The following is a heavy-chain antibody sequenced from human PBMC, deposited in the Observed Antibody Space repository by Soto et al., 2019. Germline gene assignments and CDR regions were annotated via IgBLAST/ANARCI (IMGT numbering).Heavy chain of an antibody. CDR2: IWYDGSNK. V-gene: IGHV3-33*01. CDR1: GFTFSSYG. D-gene: IGHD5-12*01. CDR3: ARESEWLRFRGGIDY. J-gene: IGHJ4*02. Sequence: QVQLVESGGGVVQPGRSLRLSCAASGFTFSSYGMHWVRQAPGKGLEWVAVIWYDGSNKYYADSVKGRFTISRDNSKNTLYLQMNSLRAEDTAVYYCARESEWLRFRGGIDYWGQGTLVTVSS.